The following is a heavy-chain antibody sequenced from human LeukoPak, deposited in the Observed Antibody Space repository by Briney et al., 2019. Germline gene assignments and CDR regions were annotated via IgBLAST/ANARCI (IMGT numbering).Heavy chain of an antibody. CDR2: IYYSGST. CDR1: GGSISSYY. J-gene: IGHJ6*02. Sequence: PSETLSLTCSVSGGSISSYYWSWIRQPPGKGLEYIGYIYYSGSTNYNPSLKSRVTISVDTSRDQFSLNLTSVTAADTAVYYCARLKCISTTCPSRYVMDVWGQGTTVTVSS. CDR3: ARLKCISTTCPSRYVMDV. D-gene: IGHD2-2*01. V-gene: IGHV4-59*01.